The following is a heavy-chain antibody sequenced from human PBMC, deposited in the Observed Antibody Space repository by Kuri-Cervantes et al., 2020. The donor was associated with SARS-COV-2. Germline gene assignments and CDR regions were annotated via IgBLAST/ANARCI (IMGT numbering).Heavy chain of an antibody. D-gene: IGHD2-15*01. V-gene: IGHV1-69*13. CDR2: IIPIFGTA. Sequence: SVKVSCKASGGTFSSYAISWVRQAPGQGLEWMGGIIPIFGTANYAQKFQGRVTITADESTSTAYMELSSLRSEDTAVYYCARTGYCSGGSCYPYYYYGMDVWGQGTTVTVSS. J-gene: IGHJ6*02. CDR1: GGTFSSYA. CDR3: ARTGYCSGGSCYPYYYYGMDV.